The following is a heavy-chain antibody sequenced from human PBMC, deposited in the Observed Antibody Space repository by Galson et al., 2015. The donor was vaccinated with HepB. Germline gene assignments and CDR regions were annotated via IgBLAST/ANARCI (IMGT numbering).Heavy chain of an antibody. Sequence: SLRLSCAASGFTFSSYSMNWVRQAPGKGLEWVSSISSSSSYIYYADSVKGRFTISRDNAKNSLYLQMNSLRAEDTAVYYCARERFPVGMDVWGQGTTVTVSS. CDR1: GFTFSSYS. CDR3: ARERFPVGMDV. CDR2: ISSSSSYI. V-gene: IGHV3-21*01. J-gene: IGHJ6*02.